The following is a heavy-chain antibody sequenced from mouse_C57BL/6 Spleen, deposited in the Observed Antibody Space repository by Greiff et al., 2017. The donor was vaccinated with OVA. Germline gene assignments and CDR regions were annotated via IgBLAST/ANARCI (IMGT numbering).Heavy chain of an antibody. V-gene: IGHV1-82*01. CDR1: GYAFSSSW. CDR2: IYPGDGDT. Sequence: QVQLQQSGPELVKPGASVKISCKASGYAFSSSWMNWVKQRPGTGLEWIGRIYPGDGDTNYNGKFNGKATLTADQSSSTAYMQLTSLTSEDSAVKICARLGDFYAMDYWGQGTSVTVAS. J-gene: IGHJ4*01. CDR3: ARLGDFYAMDY.